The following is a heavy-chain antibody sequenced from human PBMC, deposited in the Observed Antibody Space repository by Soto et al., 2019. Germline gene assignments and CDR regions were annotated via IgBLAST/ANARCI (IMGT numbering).Heavy chain of an antibody. D-gene: IGHD7-27*01. Sequence: GGSLRLSCAASGFTFSSYGMHWVRQAPGKGLEWVAVISYDGSNKYYADSVKGRFTISRDNSKNTLYLQMNSLRAEDTAVYYCAKGKLGIVSAFDIWGQGTMVTVSS. J-gene: IGHJ3*02. CDR2: ISYDGSNK. CDR3: AKGKLGIVSAFDI. CDR1: GFTFSSYG. V-gene: IGHV3-30*18.